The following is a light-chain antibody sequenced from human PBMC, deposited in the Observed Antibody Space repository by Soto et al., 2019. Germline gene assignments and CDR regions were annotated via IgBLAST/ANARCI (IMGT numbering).Light chain of an antibody. J-gene: IGKJ1*01. V-gene: IGKV1-6*01. CDR3: LQDYNFPWT. CDR2: GAS. CDR1: QGIRSD. Sequence: IQMTQSPSSLSASVGDRVTISCRASQGIRSDLAWYQQKPGKVPKLLIYGASKLESGVPSRFSGSGFGTDFTLTISSLQPEDFATYYCLQDYNFPWTFGQGTKVEIK.